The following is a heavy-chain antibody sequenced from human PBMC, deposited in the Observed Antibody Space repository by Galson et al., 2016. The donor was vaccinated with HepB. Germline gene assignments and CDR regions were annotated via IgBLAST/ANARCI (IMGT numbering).Heavy chain of an antibody. CDR2: IHQSGTA. CDR1: GGSISSITW. Sequence: SETLSLTCAVSGGSISSITWWTWVRQSPGTGLEWIGEIHQSGTASYNPSLKSRVTISVDKSKNQFSLKLTSVTAADTAAYYCARGKSGPAAYGMDAWGQGTTVTVSS. J-gene: IGHJ6*02. CDR3: ARGKSGPAAYGMDA. D-gene: IGHD6-13*01. V-gene: IGHV4-4*02.